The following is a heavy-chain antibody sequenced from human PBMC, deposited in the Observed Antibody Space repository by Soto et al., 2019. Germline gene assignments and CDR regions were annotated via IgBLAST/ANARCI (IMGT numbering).Heavy chain of an antibody. CDR2: IYYSGST. CDR1: GGSISSGGYY. J-gene: IGHJ5*02. D-gene: IGHD2-15*01. V-gene: IGHV4-31*03. CDR3: ARRYCSGGSCPGTRLRYNWFDP. Sequence: TSETLSLTCTVSGGSISSGGYYWSWIRQHPGKGLEWIGYIYYSGSTYYNPSLKSRVTISVDTSKNQFSLKLSSVTAADTAVYYCARRYCSGGSCPGTRLRYNWFDPWGQGTLVTVSS.